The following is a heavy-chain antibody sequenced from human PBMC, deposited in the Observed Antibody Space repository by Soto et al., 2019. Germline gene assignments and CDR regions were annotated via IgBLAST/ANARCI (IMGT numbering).Heavy chain of an antibody. V-gene: IGHV1-3*01. D-gene: IGHD2-2*01. Sequence: ASVNGSCKASGYAFTIYAMHWVRQTPGQRLEWMGWINAGNGNTKYSQKFQGRVTITRDTSASTAYMELSSLRSEDTAVYYCARDVGYCSSTSCHYYYYYYMDVWGKGTTVTVSS. CDR1: GYAFTIYA. CDR3: ARDVGYCSSTSCHYYYYYYMDV. CDR2: INAGNGNT. J-gene: IGHJ6*03.